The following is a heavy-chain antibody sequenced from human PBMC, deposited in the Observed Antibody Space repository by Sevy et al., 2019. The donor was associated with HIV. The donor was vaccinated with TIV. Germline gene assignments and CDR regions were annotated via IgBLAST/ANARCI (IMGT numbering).Heavy chain of an antibody. V-gene: IGHV3-33*01. CDR2: VWFDGSNE. J-gene: IGHJ4*02. CDR1: GFTFSNYG. CDR3: ARGSHFDWSLYLDS. Sequence: GGSLRLSCAASGFTFSNYGMHWVRQAPGKGLEWLAVVWFDGSNENYAASVKGRFTISRDNLKNTLYLQMNSLRAEDTAVYYCARGSHFDWSLYLDSWCQGIMVTVSS. D-gene: IGHD3-9*01.